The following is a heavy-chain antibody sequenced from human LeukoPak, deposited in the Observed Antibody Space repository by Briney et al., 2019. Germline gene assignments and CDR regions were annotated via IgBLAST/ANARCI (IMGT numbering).Heavy chain of an antibody. CDR1: GYSFSDYY. CDR2: INPDSGGT. CDR3: TREARAGNWFDP. Sequence: ASVKVSCKASGYSFSDYYINWARQAPGQGPEWMGWINPDSGGTNYAQKFQGRVTMTRDTSITTVYMELSRLRFDDTAVFYCTREARAGNWFDPWGQGTLVTAS. D-gene: IGHD5-12*01. J-gene: IGHJ5*02. V-gene: IGHV1-2*02.